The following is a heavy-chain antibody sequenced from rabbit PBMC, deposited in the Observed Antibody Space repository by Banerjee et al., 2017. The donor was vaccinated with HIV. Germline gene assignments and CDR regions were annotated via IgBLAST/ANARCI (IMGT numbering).Heavy chain of an antibody. Sequence: QQLVESGGGLVKPGVSLTLTCTASGFSFSSGYDMCWVRQAPGKGLEWIAYIYTGSSGSTYYTTWAKGRFTISKTSSTTVTLQMTSLTAADTATYFCARDDYGDYDYFDFWGPGTLVTVS. D-gene: IGHD2-1*01. CDR3: ARDDYGDYDYFDF. J-gene: IGHJ6*01. V-gene: IGHV1S40*01. CDR2: IYTGSSGST. CDR1: GFSFSSGYD.